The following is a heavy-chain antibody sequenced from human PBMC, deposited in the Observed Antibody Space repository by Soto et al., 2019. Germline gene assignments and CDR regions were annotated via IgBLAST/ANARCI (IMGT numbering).Heavy chain of an antibody. V-gene: IGHV3-74*01. CDR3: VRDFR. J-gene: IGHJ1*01. CDR2: INGDGTIT. CDR1: GFTFTNLW. Sequence: EVQLVESGGGLVQPGGSLRLSCAASGFTFTNLWIYWVRQTPEKGLVWVAGINGDGTITAYADSVKWRFIISLDNAKSTLYLQMNSLTIEDTALDYCVRDFRWGQGTLVTVSS.